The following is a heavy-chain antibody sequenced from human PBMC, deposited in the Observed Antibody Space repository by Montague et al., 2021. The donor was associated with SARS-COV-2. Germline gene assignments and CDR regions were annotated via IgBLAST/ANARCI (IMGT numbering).Heavy chain of an antibody. V-gene: IGHV3-21*01. CDR3: ARALSASYSVGGDSFDI. D-gene: IGHD5/OR15-5a*01. Sequence: SLRLSCAAYGFTFSKYSMNWVRQAPGKGLEWVSSISTSSLYIYYAASVKGRFTISRANAKNSLFLQMDSLRAEDTAVYYCARALSASYSVGGDSFDIWGQGTMVTVSS. CDR1: GFTFSKYS. CDR2: ISTSSLYI. J-gene: IGHJ3*02.